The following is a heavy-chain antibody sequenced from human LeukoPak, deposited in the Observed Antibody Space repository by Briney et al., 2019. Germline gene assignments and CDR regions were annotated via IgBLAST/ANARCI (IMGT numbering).Heavy chain of an antibody. D-gene: IGHD6-13*01. CDR3: ARGGIAAAGVYYYYYGMDV. Sequence: ASVKVSCKASGYTFTSYDINWVRQATGQGLEWMGWMNPNSGNTGYAQKFQGRVTMTRNTSISTAYMELSSLRSEDTAVYYCARGGIAAAGVYYYYYGMDVWGQGTTVTVSS. CDR1: GYTFTSYD. J-gene: IGHJ6*02. CDR2: MNPNSGNT. V-gene: IGHV1-8*01.